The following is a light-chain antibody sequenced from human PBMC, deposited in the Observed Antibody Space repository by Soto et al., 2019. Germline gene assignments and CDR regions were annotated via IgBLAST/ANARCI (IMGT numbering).Light chain of an antibody. CDR3: SSYTSSSTVV. Sequence: QSALTQSASVSGSPGQSITISCTGTSSDVGGYNYVSWYQQLPGKAPKSMIYDVSNGPSGVSNRFSGSKSGNTASLMISGLQAEDEADYYCSSYTSSSTVVFGGGTKLTVL. V-gene: IGLV2-14*03. J-gene: IGLJ2*01. CDR2: DVS. CDR1: SSDVGGYNY.